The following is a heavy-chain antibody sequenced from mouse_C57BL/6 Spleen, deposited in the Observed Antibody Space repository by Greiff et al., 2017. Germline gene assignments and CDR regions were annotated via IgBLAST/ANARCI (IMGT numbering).Heavy chain of an antibody. CDR2: IHPNSGST. CDR3: ARVTVVATGAMDY. V-gene: IGHV1-64*01. D-gene: IGHD1-1*01. Sequence: QVQLKQPGAELVKPGASVKLSCKASGYTFTSYWMHWVKQRPGQGLEWIGMIHPNSGSTNYNEKFKSKATLTVDKSSSTAYMQLSSLTSEDSAVYYCARVTVVATGAMDYWGQGTSVTVSS. CDR1: GYTFTSYW. J-gene: IGHJ4*01.